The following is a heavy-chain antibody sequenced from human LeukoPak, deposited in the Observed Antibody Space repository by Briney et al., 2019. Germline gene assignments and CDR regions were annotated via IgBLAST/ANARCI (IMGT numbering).Heavy chain of an antibody. CDR3: ARGFDYDSSGYIDY. Sequence: SVKASCKASGGTFSSYAISWVRQAPGQGLEWMGGIIPIFGTANYAQKFQGRVTITADESTSTAYMELSSLRSEDTAVYYCARGFDYDSSGYIDYWGQGTLVNVSS. V-gene: IGHV1-69*13. CDR1: GGTFSSYA. D-gene: IGHD3-22*01. J-gene: IGHJ4*02. CDR2: IIPIFGTA.